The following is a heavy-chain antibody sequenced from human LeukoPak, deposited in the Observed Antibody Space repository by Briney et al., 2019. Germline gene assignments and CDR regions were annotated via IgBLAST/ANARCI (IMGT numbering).Heavy chain of an antibody. J-gene: IGHJ5*02. V-gene: IGHV1-69*13. CDR3: VSEWSYSSSWYWFDP. CDR2: IIPIFGTA. Sequence: GASVKVSCKASGGTFSSYAISWVRQAPGQGLEWMGGIIPIFGTANYAQKFQGRVTITADESTSTAYMELSSLRSEDTAVYYCVSEWSYSSSWYWFDPWGQGTLVTVSS. CDR1: GGTFSSYA. D-gene: IGHD6-13*01.